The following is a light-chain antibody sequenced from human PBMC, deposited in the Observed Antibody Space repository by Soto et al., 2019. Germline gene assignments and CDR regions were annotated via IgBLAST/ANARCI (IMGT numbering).Light chain of an antibody. Sequence: QVRQSPSTVSASVGDIVSIARLASQSISRLLACYQQKPVKAPKLLIYKASSLESGVRSRFSGSGFGTEFTLTISSLQPDDFANYYCQQYKSYRQFAQGTXVEIK. J-gene: IGKJ1*01. V-gene: IGKV1-5*03. CDR3: QQYKSYRQ. CDR1: QSISRL. CDR2: KAS.